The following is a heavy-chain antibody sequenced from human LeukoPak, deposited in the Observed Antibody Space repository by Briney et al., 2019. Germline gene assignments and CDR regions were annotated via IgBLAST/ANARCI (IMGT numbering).Heavy chain of an antibody. Sequence: ASVKVSCKASGYTFTGYYMHWVPQAPGQGLEWMGWINPNSGGTNYAQKFQGRVTMTRDTSISTAYMELSRLRSDDTAVYYCARDLVPAAIPYNWFDPWGQGTLVTVSS. V-gene: IGHV1-2*02. D-gene: IGHD2-2*02. CDR3: ARDLVPAAIPYNWFDP. CDR1: GYTFTGYY. CDR2: INPNSGGT. J-gene: IGHJ5*02.